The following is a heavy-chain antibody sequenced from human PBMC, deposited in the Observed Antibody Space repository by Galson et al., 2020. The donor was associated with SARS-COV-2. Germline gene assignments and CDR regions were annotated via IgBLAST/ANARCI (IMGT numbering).Heavy chain of an antibody. Sequence: SETLSLTCTVSGGSIRSSNYYWGWIRQPPGKGLEWIGSVLNSGTTHYSPSLQSRVTISVDTSKNQFSLNLNSVTAADTAMYYCARDATSSGWYNGVDPWCQGTLGTGSS. CDR1: GGSIRSSNYY. V-gene: IGHV4-39*07. D-gene: IGHD6-19*01. CDR3: ARDATSSGWYNGVDP. J-gene: IGHJ5*02. CDR2: VLNSGTT.